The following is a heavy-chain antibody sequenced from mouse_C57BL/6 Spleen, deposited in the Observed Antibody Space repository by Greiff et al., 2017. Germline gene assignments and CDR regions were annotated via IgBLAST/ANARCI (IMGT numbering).Heavy chain of an antibody. D-gene: IGHD1-1*01. J-gene: IGHJ3*01. CDR2: IDPSYGNT. CDR1: GYTFTSYW. CDR3: ASCDGSRCFAD. Sequence: VQLQQPGAELVMPGASVKLSCKASGYTFTSYWMHWVKQRPGQGLEWIGEIDPSYGNTNYNQKFKGKSTLTVDKSSSTAYMQLSSLTSEDSAVYYCASCDGSRCFADWGTGTLVTVSA. V-gene: IGHV1-69*01.